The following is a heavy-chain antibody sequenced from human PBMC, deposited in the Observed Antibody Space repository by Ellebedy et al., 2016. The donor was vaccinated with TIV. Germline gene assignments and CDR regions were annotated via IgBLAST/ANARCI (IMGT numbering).Heavy chain of an antibody. CDR2: LYSFGST. CDR1: GFIVSSSY. V-gene: IGHV3-53*01. CDR3: AREGDTAMVHGMDV. Sequence: GESLKISCAASGFIVSSSYMSWVRQAPGKGLEWISVLYSFGSTYYADSVKGRFTISRDNAKNSLYLQMNSLRAEDTAVYYCAREGDTAMVHGMDVWGQGTTVTVSS. D-gene: IGHD5-18*01. J-gene: IGHJ6*02.